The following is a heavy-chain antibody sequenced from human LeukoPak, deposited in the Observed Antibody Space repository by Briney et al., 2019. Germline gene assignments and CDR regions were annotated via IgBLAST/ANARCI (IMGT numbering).Heavy chain of an antibody. J-gene: IGHJ6*03. CDR1: GGSFSGYY. CDR3: ARGYYYGSGSHNMDV. CDR2: INHSGST. Sequence: SETLSLTCAVYGGSFSGYYWSWIRQPPGKGLEWIGEINHSGSTNYNPPLKSRVTISVDTPKNQFSLKLSSVTAADTAVYYCARGYYYGSGSHNMDVWGKGTTVTVS. D-gene: IGHD3-10*01. V-gene: IGHV4-34*01.